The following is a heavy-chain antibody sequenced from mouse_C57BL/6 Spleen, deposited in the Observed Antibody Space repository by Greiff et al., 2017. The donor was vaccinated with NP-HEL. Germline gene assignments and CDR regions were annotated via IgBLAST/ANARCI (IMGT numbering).Heavy chain of an antibody. J-gene: IGHJ1*03. Sequence: QVQLKESGPGLVQPSQSLSITCTVSGFSLTSYGVHWVRQSPGKGLEWLGVIWSGGSTDYNAAFISRPSISKDNSKSQVFFKMNSLQADDTAIYYCARHGSSYGYFDVWGTGTTVTVSS. CDR1: GFSLTSYG. CDR2: IWSGGST. D-gene: IGHD1-1*01. V-gene: IGHV2-2*01. CDR3: ARHGSSYGYFDV.